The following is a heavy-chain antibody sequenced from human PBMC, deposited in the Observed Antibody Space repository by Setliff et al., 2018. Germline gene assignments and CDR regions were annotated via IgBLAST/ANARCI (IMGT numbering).Heavy chain of an antibody. CDR1: DGSLSTYY. CDR2: IYYSGST. CDR3: ATDGPVLNGDYIS. J-gene: IGHJ5*02. Sequence: SETLSLTCTVSDGSLSTYYWSWIRQPPGKGLEWIGYIYYSGSTNYNPSLKSRVTVSVDTSKNQFSLKLSSVTAADTAVYYCATDGPVLNGDYISWGQGTLVT. V-gene: IGHV4-59*12. D-gene: IGHD3-10*01.